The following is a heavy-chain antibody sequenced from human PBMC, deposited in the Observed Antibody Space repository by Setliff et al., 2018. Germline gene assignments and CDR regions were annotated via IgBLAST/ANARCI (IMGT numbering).Heavy chain of an antibody. CDR1: GFSFTSYN. CDR2: IGNHNSLTI. V-gene: IGHV3-48*01. J-gene: IGHJ4*02. D-gene: IGHD2-15*01. CDR3: ARDEVNCSGSKCYSGFDS. Sequence: GGSLRLSCAASGFSFTSYNMNWVRQAPGKGLEWISYIGNHNSLTIHYADSVRGRFTVSRDNARNSLYLQMNNLRAEDTAVYYCARDEVNCSGSKCYSGFDSWGQGTLVTVSS.